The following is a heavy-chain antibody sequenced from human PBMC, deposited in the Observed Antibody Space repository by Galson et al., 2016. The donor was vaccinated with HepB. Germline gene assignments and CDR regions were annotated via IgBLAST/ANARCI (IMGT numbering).Heavy chain of an antibody. Sequence: SLRLSCAVSEFSFSNAWMHWVRKAPGKGLEWVGRIKSNTDGGTTDYAAPVKGRFTISRDDSKNTLYLQMNSLKTEDTAVYYCTTAVLYCSAGRCISPSYFDYWGHGTLVTVSS. D-gene: IGHD2-15*01. CDR1: EFSFSNAW. J-gene: IGHJ4*01. CDR3: TTAVLYCSAGRCISPSYFDY. V-gene: IGHV3-15*01. CDR2: IKSNTDGGTT.